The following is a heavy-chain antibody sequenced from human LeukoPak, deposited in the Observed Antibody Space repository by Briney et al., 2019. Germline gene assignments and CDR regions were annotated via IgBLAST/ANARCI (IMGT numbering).Heavy chain of an antibody. D-gene: IGHD1-26*01. CDR3: ARHFWVGAHPLDY. Sequence: SETLSLTCIVSGGSISSSSYYWGWIRQPPGKGLEWIGSLYNSEGTYYNPSLKSRVTISVDTSKNQFSLKLSSVTAADTAVYYCARHFWVGAHPLDYWGQGTLVTVSS. J-gene: IGHJ4*02. V-gene: IGHV4-39*01. CDR1: GGSISSSSYY. CDR2: LYNSEGT.